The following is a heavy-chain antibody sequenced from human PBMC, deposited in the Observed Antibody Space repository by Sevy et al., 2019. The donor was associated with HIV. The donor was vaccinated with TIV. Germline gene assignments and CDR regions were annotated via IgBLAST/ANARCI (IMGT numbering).Heavy chain of an antibody. CDR2: ISYSSEYI. CDR3: ATDKGGYDPFDY. J-gene: IGHJ4*02. D-gene: IGHD5-12*01. CDR1: GFTFSSYT. Sequence: GGSLRLSCAASGFTFSSYTLNWVRQAPGKGLEWVSSISYSSEYIYYADSVKGRITISRDNAKNSLYMQMNSLGAEDTAVYYCATDKGGYDPFDYWGQGTLVTVSS. V-gene: IGHV3-21*01.